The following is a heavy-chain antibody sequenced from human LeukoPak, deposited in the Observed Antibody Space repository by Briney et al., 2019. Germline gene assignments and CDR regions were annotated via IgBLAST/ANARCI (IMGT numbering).Heavy chain of an antibody. CDR2: INHSGST. J-gene: IGHJ6*03. CDR1: GGSFSGYY. CDR3: ARVRLFGVVPSTSNYYMDV. Sequence: SETLSLTCAVYGGSFSGYYWSWIRQPPGKGLEWIGEINHSGSTNYNPSLKSRVTISVDTSKNQFSLKLNSVTAADTAVYYCARVRLFGVVPSTSNYYMDVWGKGTTVTVSS. V-gene: IGHV4-34*01. D-gene: IGHD3-3*01.